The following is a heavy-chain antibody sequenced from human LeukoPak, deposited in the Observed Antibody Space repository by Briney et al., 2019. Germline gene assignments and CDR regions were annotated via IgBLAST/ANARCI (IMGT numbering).Heavy chain of an antibody. J-gene: IGHJ4*02. Sequence: SGPTLVNPTQTLTLTCTFSGFSLSTSGMRVSWIRQPPGKALEWLARIDWDDDKFYSTSLKTRLTISKDTSKNQVVLTMTNMDPVDTATYYCAWSIVGAWSHHFGYWGQGTLVTVSS. V-gene: IGHV2-70*04. D-gene: IGHD1-26*01. CDR1: GFSLSTSGMR. CDR2: IDWDDDK. CDR3: AWSIVGAWSHHFGY.